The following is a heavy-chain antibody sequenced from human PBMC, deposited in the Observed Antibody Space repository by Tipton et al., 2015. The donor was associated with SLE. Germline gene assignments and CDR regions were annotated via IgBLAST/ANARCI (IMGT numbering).Heavy chain of an antibody. J-gene: IGHJ6*02. CDR3: ARKDTTMVWGDYYYGMDV. D-gene: IGHD5-18*01. CDR2: INHSGST. V-gene: IGHV4-34*01. Sequence: TLSLTCAVSGGSFNNYYWSWIRQPPGKGLEWIGEINHSGSTNYNPSLKSRVTISVDTSKNQFSLKLSSVTAADTAVYYCARKDTTMVWGDYYYGMDVWGQGTTVTVSS. CDR1: GGSFNNYY.